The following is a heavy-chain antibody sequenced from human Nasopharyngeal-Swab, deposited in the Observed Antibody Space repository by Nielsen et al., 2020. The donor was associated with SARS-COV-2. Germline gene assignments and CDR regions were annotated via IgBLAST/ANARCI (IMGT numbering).Heavy chain of an antibody. Sequence: SETLSLTCTVSGGSISSSSYYWDWIRQPPGKGLEWIGSIYYSGSTYYNPSLKSRVTISVDTSKNQFSLKLSSVTAADTAVYYCARHQEFTIFGVVIRGAFDIWGQGTMVTVSS. CDR1: GGSISSSSYY. CDR3: ARHQEFTIFGVVIRGAFDI. D-gene: IGHD3-3*01. CDR2: IYYSGST. V-gene: IGHV4-39*01. J-gene: IGHJ3*02.